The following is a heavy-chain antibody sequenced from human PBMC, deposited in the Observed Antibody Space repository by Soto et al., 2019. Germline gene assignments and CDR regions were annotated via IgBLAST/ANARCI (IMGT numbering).Heavy chain of an antibody. CDR3: ARGGHGGYLYYYYDGMDD. D-gene: IGHD4-17*01. J-gene: IGHJ6*02. CDR1: GGTFSSYA. V-gene: IGHV1-69*01. Sequence: QVQLVQSGAEVKKPGSSVKVSCKASGGTFSSYAISWVRQAPGQGLEWMGGIIPIFGTANYAQKYQGRVTITADESMSPASMELSSLRSEDTAVYYCARGGHGGYLYYYYDGMDDWGQGTTVTVSS. CDR2: IIPIFGTA.